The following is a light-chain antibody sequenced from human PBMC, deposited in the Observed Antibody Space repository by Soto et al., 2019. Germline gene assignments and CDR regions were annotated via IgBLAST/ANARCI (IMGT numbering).Light chain of an antibody. CDR1: PNIHNH. CDR3: QQYDAWPLT. Sequence: EKLMSQSPATLSVSAGERVTLSCRASPNIHNHMSWFLQKPGQTPRLLIYDAIIRAADVPARFSGSWSWTEFTLTINGLQSEDCAVYYGQQYDAWPLTFGGGTKVEIK. CDR2: DAI. J-gene: IGKJ4*01. V-gene: IGKV3-15*01.